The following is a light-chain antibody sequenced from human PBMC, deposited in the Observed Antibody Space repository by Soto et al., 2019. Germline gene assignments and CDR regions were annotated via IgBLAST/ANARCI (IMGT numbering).Light chain of an antibody. CDR3: SVHGGNNPHDV. CDR1: SSDVGGYNY. J-gene: IGLJ1*01. CDR2: EVN. Sequence: QSALTQPASVSGSPGQSITLSCTGTSSDVGGYNYVSWYHQHPGKAPKLIIHEVNKRPSGVSNRLSGSKFGNTASLIISGVQDEEEVDYYCSVHGGNNPHDVFGSGTKVTVL. V-gene: IGLV2-14*01.